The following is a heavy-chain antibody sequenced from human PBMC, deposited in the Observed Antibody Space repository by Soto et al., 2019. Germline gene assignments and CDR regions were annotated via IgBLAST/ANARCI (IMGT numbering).Heavy chain of an antibody. CDR3: ARGSRGLRAYYFDY. CDR2: IYSGGST. D-gene: IGHD4-17*01. CDR1: GFTVSSNY. V-gene: IGHV3-53*01. J-gene: IGHJ4*02. Sequence: GGSLRLSCAASGFTVSSNYMSWVRQAPGKGLEWVSVIYSGGSTYYADSVKGRFTISRDNFKNTLYLQMNSLRAEDTAVYYCARGSRGLRAYYFDYWGQGTLVTVSS.